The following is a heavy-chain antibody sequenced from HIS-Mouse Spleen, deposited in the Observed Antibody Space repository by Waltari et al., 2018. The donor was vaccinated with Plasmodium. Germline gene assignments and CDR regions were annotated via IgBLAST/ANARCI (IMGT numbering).Heavy chain of an antibody. V-gene: IGHV1-69*04. D-gene: IGHD6-13*01. CDR3: ARVLSIAAAGKDAFDI. CDR2: IIPILGIT. CDR1: GGTFSSYA. J-gene: IGHJ3*02. Sequence: QVQLVQSGAEVKKPGSSVKVSCKASGGTFSSYAISWVRQAPGQGLEWMGSIIPILGITNNAQNFQGRVTITADKSTSTAYMELSSLRSEDTAVYYCARVLSIAAAGKDAFDIWGQGTMVTVSS.